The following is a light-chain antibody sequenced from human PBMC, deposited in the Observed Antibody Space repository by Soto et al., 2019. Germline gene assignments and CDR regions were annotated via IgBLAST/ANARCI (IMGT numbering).Light chain of an antibody. V-gene: IGKV1-5*03. J-gene: IGKJ1*01. CDR3: QQYNVYSPT. CDR1: QSISSW. CDR2: MAS. Sequence: DIQMTQSPSTLSASVRDRVTITCRASQSISSWLAWYQQKPGKAPNLLIYMASTLESGVPSRFSGSGSGTEFTLTITSLQPDDFATYYCQQYNVYSPTFGQGTKVEI.